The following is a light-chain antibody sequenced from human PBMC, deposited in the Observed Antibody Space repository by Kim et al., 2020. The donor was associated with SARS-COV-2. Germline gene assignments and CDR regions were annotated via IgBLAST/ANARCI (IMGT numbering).Light chain of an antibody. CDR3: SSYAGSSTLYV. J-gene: IGLJ1*01. V-gene: IGLV2-23*02. CDR1: SSDVGSYNL. CDR2: EVS. Sequence: QSNTGSCTGTSSDVGSYNLVSWYQHHPGKAPKLMIYEVSKRPSGVSDRFSGSKSANTASLTISGLQAEDEADYFCSSYAGSSTLYVFGTGTKVTVL.